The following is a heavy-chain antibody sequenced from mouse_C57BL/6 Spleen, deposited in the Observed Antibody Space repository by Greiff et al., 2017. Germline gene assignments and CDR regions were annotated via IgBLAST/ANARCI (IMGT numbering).Heavy chain of an antibody. CDR2: ISSGGSYT. CDR3: ARHEEGY. CDR1: GFTFSSYG. V-gene: IGHV5-6*01. Sequence: EVQVVESGGDLVKPGGSLKLSCAASGFTFSSYGMSWVRQTPDKRLEWVATISSGGSYTYYPDSVKGRFTISRDNAKNTLYLQMSSLKSEDTAMYYCARHEEGYWGQGTTLTVSS. J-gene: IGHJ2*01.